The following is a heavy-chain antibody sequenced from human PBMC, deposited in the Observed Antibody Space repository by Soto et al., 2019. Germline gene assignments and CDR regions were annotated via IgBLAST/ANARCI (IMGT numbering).Heavy chain of an antibody. CDR2: IWHDGNNK. J-gene: IGHJ6*02. D-gene: IGHD1-26*01. CDR1: GFTFSNYG. CDR3: ASDLVGASDSYGLDV. Sequence: GGSLRLSCAASGFTFSNYGMHWVRQAPGKGLEWVAIIWHDGNNKYYADSVRGRFIISRDNSKNRLYLQMNSLRAEDTAVYYCASDLVGASDSYGLDVWGQGTPVTAP. V-gene: IGHV3-33*01.